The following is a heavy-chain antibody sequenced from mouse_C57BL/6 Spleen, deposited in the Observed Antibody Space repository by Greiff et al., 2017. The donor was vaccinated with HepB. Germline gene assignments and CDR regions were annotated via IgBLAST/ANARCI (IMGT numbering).Heavy chain of an antibody. V-gene: IGHV3-6*01. CDR2: ISYDGNN. Sequence: EVKLQESGPGLVKPSQSLSLTCSVTGYSITSGYYWNWIRQFPGNKLEWMGYISYDGNNNYNPSLKNRIPITRDTSKNQFFLKLNSVTTEDTATYYCASDYNSFDYWGQGTTLTVSS. CDR3: ASDYNSFDY. J-gene: IGHJ2*01. CDR1: GYSITSGYY. D-gene: IGHD4-1*02.